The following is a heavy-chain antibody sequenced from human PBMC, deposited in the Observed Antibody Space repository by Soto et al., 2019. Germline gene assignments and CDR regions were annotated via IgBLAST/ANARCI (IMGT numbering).Heavy chain of an antibody. J-gene: IGHJ3*01. CDR1: GFTFTNYW. D-gene: IGHD3-22*01. CDR3: ARGDYYDTNGPFSDAFDV. V-gene: IGHV3-7*04. Sequence: GGSLRLSCAASGFTFTNYWMTWVRQAPGKGLEWVANIKPDGSQKWYVDSVRGRFTISRDNAKNFLYLQMSSLRAEDTAIYYCARGDYYDTNGPFSDAFDVWGQGTMVTV. CDR2: IKPDGSQK.